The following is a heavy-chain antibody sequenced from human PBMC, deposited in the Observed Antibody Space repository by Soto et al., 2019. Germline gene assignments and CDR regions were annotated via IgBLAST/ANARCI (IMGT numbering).Heavy chain of an antibody. CDR1: GGSISSYY. Sequence: SETLSLTCTVSGGSISSYYWSWIRQPPGKGLEWIGYIYYSGSTNYNPSLKSRVTISVDTSKNQFSLKLSSVTAADTAVYYCARETGFDSYYYGMDVWGQGTTVTVSS. CDR2: IYYSGST. J-gene: IGHJ6*02. D-gene: IGHD3-9*01. CDR3: ARETGFDSYYYGMDV. V-gene: IGHV4-59*01.